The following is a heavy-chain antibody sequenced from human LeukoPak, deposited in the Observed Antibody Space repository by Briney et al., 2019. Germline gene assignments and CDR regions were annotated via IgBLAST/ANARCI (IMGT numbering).Heavy chain of an antibody. J-gene: IGHJ5*02. Sequence: GGSLRLSCAASGFTFSSYGMHWVRQAPGKGLEWVAFIRYDGSNKYYADSVKGRFTISRDNSKNTLYLQMNSLRAEATAVYYCAKDMYSSSPSWFDPWGQGTLVTVSS. CDR1: GFTFSSYG. CDR2: IRYDGSNK. CDR3: AKDMYSSSPSWFDP. D-gene: IGHD6-6*01. V-gene: IGHV3-30*02.